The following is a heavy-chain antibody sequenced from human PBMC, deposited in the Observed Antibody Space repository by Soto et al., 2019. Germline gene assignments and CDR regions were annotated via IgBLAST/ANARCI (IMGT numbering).Heavy chain of an antibody. D-gene: IGHD4-17*01. CDR1: GFTFDDYA. CDR2: ISWNSGSI. J-gene: IGHJ4*02. Sequence: GGSLRLSCAASGFTFDDYAMHWVRQAPGKGLEWVSGISWNSGSIGYADSVKGRFTISRDNAKNSLYLQMNSLRAEDTALYYCAKDIGGGTVTSYFDYWGQGTLVTVSS. V-gene: IGHV3-9*01. CDR3: AKDIGGGTVTSYFDY.